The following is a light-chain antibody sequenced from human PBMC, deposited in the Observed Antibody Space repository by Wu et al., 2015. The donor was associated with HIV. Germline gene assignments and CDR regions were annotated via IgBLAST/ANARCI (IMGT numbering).Light chain of an antibody. CDR1: QSVSTNY. CDR3: QQRSSWPQT. J-gene: IGKJ2*01. CDR2: GAS. Sequence: EIVLTQSPGTLSLSPGERATLSCRASQSVSTNYLAWYQQRPGQSPRLLIYGASSRATGIPDRFSGSGSGTVFTLTISRLEPEDFAVYYCQQRSSWPQTFGQGTKIEI. V-gene: IGKV3D-20*02.